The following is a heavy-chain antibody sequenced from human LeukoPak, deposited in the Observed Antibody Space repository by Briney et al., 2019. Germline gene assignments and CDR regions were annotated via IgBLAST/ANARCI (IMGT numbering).Heavy chain of an antibody. Sequence: GGSLRLSCAASGFTFGSYGMHWVRQAPGKGLEWVAVISYDGSNKYYADSVKGRFTISRDNSRNTLYVQMNSLRAEDTAVYYCATDRGWRTSGYYLYYFEYWGQGTLVTFSS. CDR3: ATDRGWRTSGYYLYYFEY. CDR1: GFTFGSYG. D-gene: IGHD3-3*01. J-gene: IGHJ4*02. CDR2: ISYDGSNK. V-gene: IGHV3-30*03.